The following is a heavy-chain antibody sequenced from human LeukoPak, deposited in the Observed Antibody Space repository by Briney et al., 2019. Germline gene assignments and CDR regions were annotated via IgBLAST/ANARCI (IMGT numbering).Heavy chain of an antibody. CDR3: ASDYYGSGSYLSPYYYYYYMDV. J-gene: IGHJ6*03. Sequence: ASVKVSCKASGYTFTSYYMHWVRQAPGQGLEWMGIINPSGGSTSYAQKFQGRVTMTRDMSTSTVYMELSSLRSEDTAVYYCASDYYGSGSYLSPYYYYYYMDVWGKGTTVTVSS. CDR2: INPSGGST. V-gene: IGHV1-46*01. D-gene: IGHD3-10*01. CDR1: GYTFTSYY.